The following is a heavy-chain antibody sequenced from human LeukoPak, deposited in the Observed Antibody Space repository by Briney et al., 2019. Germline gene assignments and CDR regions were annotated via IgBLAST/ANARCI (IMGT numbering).Heavy chain of an antibody. CDR2: ISGSGGST. J-gene: IGHJ6*02. CDR1: GFTFSSYA. V-gene: IGHV3-23*01. Sequence: GGSLRLSCAASGFTFSSYAMSWVRQAPGKGLEWVSAISGSGGSTYYADSVKGRFTISRGNSKNTLYLQMNSLRAEDTAVYYCANNGDYPYGMDVWGQGTTVTVSS. D-gene: IGHD4-17*01. CDR3: ANNGDYPYGMDV.